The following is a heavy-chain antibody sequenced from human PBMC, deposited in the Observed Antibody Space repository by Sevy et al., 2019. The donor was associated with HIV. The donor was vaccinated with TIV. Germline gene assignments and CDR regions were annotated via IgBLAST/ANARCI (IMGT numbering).Heavy chain of an antibody. D-gene: IGHD4-17*01. CDR2: MRSKTYGGTI. CDR3: SRALGSYGDYFAP. J-gene: IGHJ4*02. CDR1: GFTFGDYG. V-gene: IGHV3-49*03. Sequence: GGSLRLSCIGSGFTFGDYGVSWFRQAPGKGLEWVGFMRSKTYGGTIEYAASVKARFTMSRDDSKSIANLQMNRLKIEDAAVYYCSRALGSYGDYFAPWGQGTLVTVSS.